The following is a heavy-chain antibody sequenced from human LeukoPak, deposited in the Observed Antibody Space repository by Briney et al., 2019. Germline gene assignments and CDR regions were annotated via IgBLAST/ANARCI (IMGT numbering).Heavy chain of an antibody. CDR1: GGSVSSDNYY. Sequence: SETLSLTCTVSGGSVSSDNYYWSWIRQPPGKGLEWIGYIYSSGSTNYNPSLKSRVTISVDTSKNQFSLKLTSVTAADTAVYYCARHDGRGGATMGAFDSWGQGSLVAVSS. V-gene: IGHV4-61*01. CDR2: IYSSGST. J-gene: IGHJ4*02. D-gene: IGHD5-24*01. CDR3: ARHDGRGGATMGAFDS.